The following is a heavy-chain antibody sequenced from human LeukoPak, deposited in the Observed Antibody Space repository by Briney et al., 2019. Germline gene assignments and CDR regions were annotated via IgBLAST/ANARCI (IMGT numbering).Heavy chain of an antibody. D-gene: IGHD3-10*01. V-gene: IGHV3-74*01. CDR3: ARVASGSYNWFDP. CDR2: INPDGSRT. Sequence: GRSLRLSCAASGFTFSTYWMHWVRQAPGKGLVWVSRINPDGSRTSYADSAKGRFTISRDNAKNTLYLQMNSLRAEDTAVYYCARVASGSYNWFDPWGQGSLVTVSA. J-gene: IGHJ5*02. CDR1: GFTFSTYW.